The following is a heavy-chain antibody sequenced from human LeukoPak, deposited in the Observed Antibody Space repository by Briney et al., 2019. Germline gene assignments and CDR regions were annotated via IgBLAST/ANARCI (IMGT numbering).Heavy chain of an antibody. D-gene: IGHD1-7*01. CDR1: GGIFISYV. V-gene: IGHV1-69*05. J-gene: IGHJ6*03. CDR2: FIPVFGTA. CDR3: SATTFQSYFYYMDV. Sequence: SVKVSCKASGGIFISYVVSWVRQAPGQGLEWMGEFIPVFGTADYAQKFQGRVTITTDESTSTAYMELSSLRSEDTAVYYCSATTFQSYFYYMDVWGKGTTVTVSS.